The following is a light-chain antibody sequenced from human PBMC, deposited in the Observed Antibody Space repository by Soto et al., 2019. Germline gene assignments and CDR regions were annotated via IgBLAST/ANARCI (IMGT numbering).Light chain of an antibody. CDR1: RSDVGTYKY. Sequence: QSALTQPASVSGSLGQSITISCTGTRSDVGTYKYVSWYQQHPGKAPKLMIYDVTNRPSGVYDRFSGSKSGNTASLTISGLLDEDEADYYCISYSSSSTPPVFGGGTKLTVL. J-gene: IGLJ2*01. CDR3: ISYSSSSTPPV. V-gene: IGLV2-14*03. CDR2: DVT.